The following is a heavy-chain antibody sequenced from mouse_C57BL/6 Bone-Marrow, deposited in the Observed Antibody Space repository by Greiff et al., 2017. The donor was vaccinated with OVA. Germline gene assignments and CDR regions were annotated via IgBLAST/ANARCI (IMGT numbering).Heavy chain of an antibody. CDR1: GFSLTSYG. V-gene: IGHV2-6-1*01. D-gene: IGHD6-5*01. CDR3: ARHFLFPFYAMDY. Sequence: QVQLKESGPGLVAPSQSLSITCTVSGFSLTSYGVHWVRQPPGKGLEWLVVIWSDGSTTYNSALKSRLSISKDNSKSQVVLKMNSLQTDDTAMYYCARHFLFPFYAMDYWGQGTSVTVSS. J-gene: IGHJ4*01. CDR2: IWSDGST.